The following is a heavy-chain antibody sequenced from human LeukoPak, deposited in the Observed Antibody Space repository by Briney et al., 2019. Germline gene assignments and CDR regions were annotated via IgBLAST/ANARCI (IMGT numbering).Heavy chain of an antibody. CDR1: GGSISSYY. V-gene: IGHV2-70*18. CDR2: IDWDDDK. J-gene: IGHJ4*02. Sequence: TLSLTCTVSGGSISSYYWSWIRQPPGKALEWLALIDWDDDKYYSTSLKTRLTISKDTSKNQVVLTMTNMDPVDTATYYCARIQWFGERSFDYWGQGTLVTVSS. D-gene: IGHD3-10*01. CDR3: ARIQWFGERSFDY.